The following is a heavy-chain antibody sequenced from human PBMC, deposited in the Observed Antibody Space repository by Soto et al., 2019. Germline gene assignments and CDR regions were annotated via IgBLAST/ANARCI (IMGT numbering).Heavy chain of an antibody. CDR2: ISWNSGSI. V-gene: IGHV3-9*01. CDR3: AGVLAAHWFDP. J-gene: IGHJ5*02. Sequence: GGSLRLSCAASGFTFDDYAMHWVRRAPGKGLEWVSGISWNSGSIGYADSVKGRFTISRDNAKNSLYLQMNSLRAEDTALYYCAGVLAAHWFDPWGQGTLVTVSS. D-gene: IGHD6-6*01. CDR1: GFTFDDYA.